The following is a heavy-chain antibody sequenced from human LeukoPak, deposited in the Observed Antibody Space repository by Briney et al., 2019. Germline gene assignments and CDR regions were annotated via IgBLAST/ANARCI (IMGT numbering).Heavy chain of an antibody. CDR3: ARDQEKSLFDP. CDR2: NYYSGST. V-gene: IGHV4-59*01. J-gene: IGHJ5*02. CDR1: GGSISSYY. Sequence: PSETLSLTCTVSGGSISSYYWSWIRQPPGKGLEWIGYNYYSGSTNYNPSLESRVTISVDTSKNQFSLKLSSVTAADTAVYYCARDQEKSLFDPWGQGTLVTVSS.